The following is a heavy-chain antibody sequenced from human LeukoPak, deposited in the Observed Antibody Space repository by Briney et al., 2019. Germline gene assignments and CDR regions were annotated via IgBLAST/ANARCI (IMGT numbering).Heavy chain of an antibody. D-gene: IGHD6-19*01. CDR2: ISHDGSNK. J-gene: IGHJ4*02. Sequence: PGGSLRLSCAASGFPFSSYGMHWVRQAPGKGPEWVAVISHDGSNKYYEDSVKGRFTISRDNSKNTLYLQMNSLRVEDTAAYYCAKVRAPSGWFNSDYWGQGTLVTVSS. V-gene: IGHV3-30*18. CDR1: GFPFSSYG. CDR3: AKVRAPSGWFNSDY.